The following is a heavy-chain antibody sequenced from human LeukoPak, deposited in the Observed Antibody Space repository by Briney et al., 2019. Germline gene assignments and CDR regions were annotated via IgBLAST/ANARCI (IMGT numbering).Heavy chain of an antibody. D-gene: IGHD3-9*01. V-gene: IGHV3-7*01. Sequence: GGSLRLSCAASGFTFSSYAMSWVRQAPGKGLEWVANIKEDGSGKYYVDSVKGRFTISRDNAKNSLYLQMNSLRAEDTAVYYCAKDGDILTGYSYFDYWGQGTLVTVSS. CDR2: IKEDGSGK. CDR3: AKDGDILTGYSYFDY. J-gene: IGHJ4*02. CDR1: GFTFSSYA.